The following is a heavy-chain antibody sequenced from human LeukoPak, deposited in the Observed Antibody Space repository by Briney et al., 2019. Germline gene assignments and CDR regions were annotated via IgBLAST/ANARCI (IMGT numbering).Heavy chain of an antibody. J-gene: IGHJ4*02. D-gene: IGHD4-17*01. Sequence: PGGSLRLSCAASRFTFNKYGMHWVRQAPGKGLEWVAFIRYDGSNKYYADSVKGRFTISRDNSKNTLYLQMNSLRAEDTAVYYFAKEIWPTVTIPGRTYFDFWGQGTLVNGSS. CDR2: IRYDGSNK. CDR3: AKEIWPTVTIPGRTYFDF. V-gene: IGHV3-30*02. CDR1: RFTFNKYG.